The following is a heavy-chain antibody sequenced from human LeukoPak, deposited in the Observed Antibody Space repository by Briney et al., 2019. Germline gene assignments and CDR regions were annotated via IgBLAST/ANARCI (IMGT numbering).Heavy chain of an antibody. Sequence: ASVKVSCKASGYTFTSYGISWVRQAPGQGLEWMGWISAYNGNTNYAQKPQGRVTMTTDTSTSTAYMELRSLRSDDTAVYYCARDIVVVVAVASFDYWGQGTLVTVSS. V-gene: IGHV1-18*01. J-gene: IGHJ4*02. D-gene: IGHD2-15*01. CDR1: GYTFTSYG. CDR2: ISAYNGNT. CDR3: ARDIVVVVAVASFDY.